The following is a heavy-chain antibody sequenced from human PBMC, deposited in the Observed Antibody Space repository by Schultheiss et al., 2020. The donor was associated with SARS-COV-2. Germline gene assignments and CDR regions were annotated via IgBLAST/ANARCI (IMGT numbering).Heavy chain of an antibody. D-gene: IGHD5-24*01. CDR3: ARGGYNYFGY. CDR2: ISSSSSYI. V-gene: IGHV3-11*06. J-gene: IGHJ4*02. Sequence: GGSLRLSCTVSGGSISSSSYYWGWIRQPPGKGLEWVSYISSSSSYIYYADSVKGRFTISRDNVRNSVYLQMNSLRDEDTAVYYCARGGYNYFGYWGQGTLVTVSS. CDR1: GGSISSSS.